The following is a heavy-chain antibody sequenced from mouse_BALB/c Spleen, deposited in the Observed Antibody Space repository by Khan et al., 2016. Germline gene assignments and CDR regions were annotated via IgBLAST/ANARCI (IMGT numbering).Heavy chain of an antibody. CDR3: AIGDSDGYYAMDY. V-gene: IGHV1S34*01. Sequence: LVKTGASVKIFCKASGYSFTGYYIHWVKQSHGKGLEWIGYISCYNGATNYNQKFRGKATFTVDTSSSPAYMQFNRLTSEDSAVYYCAIGDSDGYYAMDYWGQGTSVPVSS. J-gene: IGHJ4*01. CDR1: GYSFTGYY. D-gene: IGHD3-3*01. CDR2: ISCYNGAT.